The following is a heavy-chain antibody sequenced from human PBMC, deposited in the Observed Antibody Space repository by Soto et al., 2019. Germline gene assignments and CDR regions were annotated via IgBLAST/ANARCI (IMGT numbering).Heavy chain of an antibody. V-gene: IGHV3-15*01. CDR3: TTDRFYSPVDH. Sequence: GGSLRLSCAASGFSFTSAWMSWVRQTPGKGLEWVGRIKSRSDGGTTDYAAPVKGRFTISRDDSESTLSPQMNSLKTEDTAVYYCTTDRFYSPVDHGGQGTLVTVSS. D-gene: IGHD4-4*01. CDR1: GFSFTSAW. J-gene: IGHJ4*02. CDR2: IKSRSDGGTT.